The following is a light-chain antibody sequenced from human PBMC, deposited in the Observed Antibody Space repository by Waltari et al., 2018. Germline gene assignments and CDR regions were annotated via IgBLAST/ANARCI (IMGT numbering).Light chain of an antibody. CDR2: WAS. V-gene: IGKV4-1*01. J-gene: IGKJ5*01. CDR3: QQYYSSPIS. Sequence: EIVMTQSPDSLAVSLGERAAINCKSSRRVLYNSNNKNYLAWSQQKPRQPPKLLINWASSRESGVPDRFSGSGSGTDFTLTISSLQAEDVAVYYCQQYYSSPISFGQGTRLEIK. CDR1: RRVLYNSNNKNY.